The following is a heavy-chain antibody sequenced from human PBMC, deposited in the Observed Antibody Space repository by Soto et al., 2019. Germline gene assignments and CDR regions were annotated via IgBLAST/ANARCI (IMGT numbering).Heavy chain of an antibody. Sequence: PGGSLRLSCAASGFTFSNAWMSWVRQAPGKGLEWVGRIKSKTDGGTTDYAAPVKGRFTISRDDSKNTLYLQMNSLKTEDTAMYYCTTDKYYYDSSGYYYYYYGMDAWGQGTTVTVSS. CDR3: TTDKYYYDSSGYYYYYYGMDA. CDR1: GFTFSNAW. V-gene: IGHV3-15*01. D-gene: IGHD3-22*01. J-gene: IGHJ6*02. CDR2: IKSKTDGGTT.